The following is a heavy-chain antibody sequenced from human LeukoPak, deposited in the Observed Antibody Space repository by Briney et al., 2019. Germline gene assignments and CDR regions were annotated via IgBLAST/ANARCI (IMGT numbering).Heavy chain of an antibody. CDR1: GYTFTSYD. J-gene: IGHJ4*02. D-gene: IGHD3-22*01. CDR3: ARQGETYYYDSSGHALLDY. V-gene: IGHV1-8*01. Sequence: ASVKVSCKASGYTFTSYDINWVRQATGQGLEWMGWMNPNSGNTGYAQKFQGRVTMTRNTSISTAYMELSSLRSEDTAVYYCARQGETYYYDSSGHALLDYWGQGTLVTVSS. CDR2: MNPNSGNT.